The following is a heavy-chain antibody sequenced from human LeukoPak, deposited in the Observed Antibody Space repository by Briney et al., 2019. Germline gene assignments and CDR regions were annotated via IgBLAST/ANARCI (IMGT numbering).Heavy chain of an antibody. CDR1: GRSITSYY. D-gene: IGHD1-26*01. CDR3: ASGGSYKFDY. V-gene: IGHV4-59*08. J-gene: IGHJ4*02. CDR2: IYYSGST. Sequence: PSETLSLTCTVSGRSITSYYWSWIRQSPGKGLEWIGYIYYSGSTNYNPSLKSRVTISVDTSKNQFSLKLSSVTAADTAVYYCASGGSYKFDYWGQGTLVTVSS.